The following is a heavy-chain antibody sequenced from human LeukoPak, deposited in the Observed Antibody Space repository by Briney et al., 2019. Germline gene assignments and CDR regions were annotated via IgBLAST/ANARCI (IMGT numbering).Heavy chain of an antibody. CDR3: ARDSGYSPDY. CDR2: ILYSGST. V-gene: IGHV4-39*02. Sequence: PSETLSLTCTVSGGSISSSKFYWAWIRQPPGKGLAWIGSILYSGSTYYNPSLKSRVTISVDTTKNKFSLKLNSVTAADTAVYYCARDSGYSPDYWGQGTLVTVSS. D-gene: IGHD3-22*01. CDR1: GGSISSSKFY. J-gene: IGHJ4*02.